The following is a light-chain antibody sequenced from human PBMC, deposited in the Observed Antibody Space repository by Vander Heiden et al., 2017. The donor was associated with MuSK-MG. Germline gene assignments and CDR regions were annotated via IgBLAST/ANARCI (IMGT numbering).Light chain of an antibody. CDR3: FSYAGSYEVV. CDR1: SNDVGAYNY. Sequence: QSALTQPRSVSGSPGQSVTISCTGTSNDVGAYNYVSWYQQHPGKAPKLMVFDVSQRPSGVPDRVSGSKSGNTASLTISGLQAEDEADYYCFSYAGSYEVVFGGGTKLTVL. J-gene: IGLJ3*02. V-gene: IGLV2-11*01. CDR2: DVS.